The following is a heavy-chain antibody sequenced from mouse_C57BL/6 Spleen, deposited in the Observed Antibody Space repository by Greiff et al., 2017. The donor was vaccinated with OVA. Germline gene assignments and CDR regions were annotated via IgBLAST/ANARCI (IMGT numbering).Heavy chain of an antibody. CDR2: ISGGGGDT. Sequence: EVKLVESGGGLVKPGGSLKLSCAASGFTFSSYTMSWVRQTPEKRLEWVATISGGGGDTYYPDSVQGRFTISRDNAKNTLYLQMSSLRSEDTALYYCARQRYYGSSYLLDYWGQGTTLTVSS. CDR3: ARQRYYGSSYLLDY. J-gene: IGHJ2*01. D-gene: IGHD1-1*01. V-gene: IGHV5-9*01. CDR1: GFTFSSYT.